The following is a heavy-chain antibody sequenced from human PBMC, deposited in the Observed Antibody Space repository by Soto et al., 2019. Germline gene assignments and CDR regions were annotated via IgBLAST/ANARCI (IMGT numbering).Heavy chain of an antibody. V-gene: IGHV1-69*04. CDR3: ARDRAAGPKGAFDY. J-gene: IGHJ4*02. Sequence: GASVKVSCKTSGGTFSSYTISWVRQAPGQGLEWMGRIIPILGIANYAQKFQGRVTITADKSTSTAYMELSSLRSEDTAVYYCARDRAAGPKGAFDYWGQGTLVTVSS. CDR2: IIPILGIA. CDR1: GGTFSSYT. D-gene: IGHD6-13*01.